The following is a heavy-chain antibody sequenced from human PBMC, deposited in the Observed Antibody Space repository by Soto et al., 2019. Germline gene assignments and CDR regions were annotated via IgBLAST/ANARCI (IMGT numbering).Heavy chain of an antibody. CDR2: MNPNSGNT. CDR3: ALGGGVLCRGVNAYYGIDV. J-gene: IGHJ6*02. Sequence: ASVKVSCKASGYTFTSYDINWVRQATGQGLEWMGWMNPNSGNTGYAQKFQGRVTMTRNTSISTAFMELSSLRSEITGEYSGALGGGVLCRGVNAYYGIDVWGQGTTVTVSS. V-gene: IGHV1-8*01. CDR1: GYTFTSYD. D-gene: IGHD3-10*01.